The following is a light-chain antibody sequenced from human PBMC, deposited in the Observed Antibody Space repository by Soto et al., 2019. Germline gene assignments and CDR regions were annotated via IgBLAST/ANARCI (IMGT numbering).Light chain of an antibody. Sequence: QSALTQPASVSGYPGQSITISCTGTSRDVGGHNSVSWYQQHPGKAPKLMIYNVSNRPSGVSNRFSGSKSGNTASLTISGLLAEDEADYYCTSYTSSSTYVFGAGTKVTVL. CDR3: TSYTSSSTYV. V-gene: IGLV2-14*01. CDR2: NVS. J-gene: IGLJ1*01. CDR1: SRDVGGHNS.